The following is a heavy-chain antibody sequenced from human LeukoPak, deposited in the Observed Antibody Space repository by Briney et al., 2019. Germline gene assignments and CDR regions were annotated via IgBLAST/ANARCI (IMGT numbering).Heavy chain of an antibody. CDR3: TRTSIRGYSYGSDS. Sequence: GGSLRLSCTASGFSLTDYYMSWIRQAPGKGLEWVSYISSNSNTIRYADSVRGRFTISRDNSRDSVFLQMNDLRVEDTAVYYCTRTSIRGYSYGSDSWGQGTRVTVS. CDR1: GFSLTDYY. CDR2: ISSNSNTI. J-gene: IGHJ4*02. V-gene: IGHV3-11*04. D-gene: IGHD5-18*01.